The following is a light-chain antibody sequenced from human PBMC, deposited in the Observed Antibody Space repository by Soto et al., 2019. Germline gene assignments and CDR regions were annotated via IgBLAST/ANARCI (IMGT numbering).Light chain of an antibody. CDR1: DNIAKY. CDR3: QQSYSAPPWT. CDR2: AAS. V-gene: IGKV1-39*01. J-gene: IGKJ1*01. Sequence: DIQTTQSPSSLSAFVGDRVTITCRTSDNIAKYLNWYQQKPGQVPKLLIFAASRVQSGVPTRFSGSGSGTDFTLTIINLQPEDFATYFCQQSYSAPPWTFGQGTKVEVK.